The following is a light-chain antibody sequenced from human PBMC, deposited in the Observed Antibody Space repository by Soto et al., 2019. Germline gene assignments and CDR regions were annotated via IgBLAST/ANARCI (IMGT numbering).Light chain of an antibody. J-gene: IGKJ4*01. CDR1: HSVSSSY. V-gene: IGKV3-20*01. Sequence: EIVLTQSPGTLSLSPGEIATLSCRASHSVSSSYLAWYQQKPGQAPRLLIYGASSRATGIPDRFSGSGSGTDFTLTISRLEPEDFAVYYCQQYGSSPPLTFGGGTKVDIK. CDR2: GAS. CDR3: QQYGSSPPLT.